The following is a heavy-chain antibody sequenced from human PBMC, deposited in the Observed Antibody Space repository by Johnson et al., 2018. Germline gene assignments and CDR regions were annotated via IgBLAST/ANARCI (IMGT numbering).Heavy chain of an antibody. CDR3: AREYPYYYYMDV. Sequence: QVQLQESGPGLVKPSETLSLTCTVSGGSISSYYWSWIRQHPGKGLDWIGYIYYSRSTNYNPSLKSRVTISVDTSKNQFSLMLSSVTAADTAVYYCAREYPYYYYMDVWGKGTTVTVSS. J-gene: IGHJ6*03. CDR1: GGSISSYY. CDR2: IYYSRST. V-gene: IGHV4-59*01.